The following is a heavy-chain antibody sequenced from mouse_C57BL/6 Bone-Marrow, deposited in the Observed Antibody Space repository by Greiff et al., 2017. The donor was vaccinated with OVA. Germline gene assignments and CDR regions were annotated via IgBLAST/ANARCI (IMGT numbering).Heavy chain of an antibody. CDR2: IWSGGST. V-gene: IGHV2-2*01. Sequence: QVQLKESGPGLVQPSQSLSITCTVSGFSLTSYGVHWVRQSPGKGLEWLGVIWSGGSTDYNAAFISRLSISKDNSKSQVFFKMNSLQADDTAIYYCARKGDSNYWFAYWGQGTLVTVSA. CDR3: ARKGDSNYWFAY. J-gene: IGHJ3*01. CDR1: GFSLTSYG. D-gene: IGHD2-5*01.